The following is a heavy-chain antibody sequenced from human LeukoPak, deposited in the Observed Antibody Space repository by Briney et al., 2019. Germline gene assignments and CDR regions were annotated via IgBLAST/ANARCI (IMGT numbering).Heavy chain of an antibody. J-gene: IGHJ6*02. V-gene: IGHV4-39*01. D-gene: IGHD1-14*01. Sequence: SETLSLTCSVSGDSIRRGDSYWGWIRQTPWKGLEWIGSIYYVGSPYYNPSLNSRRVTISVDTSKNQFSLKVTSVTAADTAVYYCARLPITKRALDVWGQGTTVTVSS. CDR2: IYYVGSP. CDR1: GDSIRRGDSY. CDR3: ARLPITKRALDV.